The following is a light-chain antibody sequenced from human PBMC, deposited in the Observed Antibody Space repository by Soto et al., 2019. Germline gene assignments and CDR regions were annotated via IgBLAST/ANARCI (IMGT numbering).Light chain of an antibody. J-gene: IGKJ1*01. CDR3: QQSYSTPWT. V-gene: IGKV1-39*01. Sequence: DIQMTQSPSSLSASVGDRVTITCRASQRLSSYLNWYQQKPGKAPKLLIYAASSLQSGVPSRFRGSGSGTDFTLTIGSLQPEDFASYYYQQSYSTPWTFGQGTKVEIK. CDR2: AAS. CDR1: QRLSSY.